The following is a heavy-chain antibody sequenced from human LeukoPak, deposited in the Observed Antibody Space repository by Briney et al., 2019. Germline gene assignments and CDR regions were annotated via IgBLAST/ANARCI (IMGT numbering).Heavy chain of an antibody. CDR2: ISANGDTI. D-gene: IGHD3-16*01. J-gene: IGHJ4*02. V-gene: IGHV3-48*03. CDR3: VSAYGGLLDY. CDR1: GFTFDDHA. Sequence: GGSLRLSCAASGFTFDDHAMSWVRQAPGKGLEWISYISANGDTIYYADSVRGRFTISRDNAKNSLYLQMNSLRAEDTALYYCVSAYGGLLDYWGQGTLVTVSS.